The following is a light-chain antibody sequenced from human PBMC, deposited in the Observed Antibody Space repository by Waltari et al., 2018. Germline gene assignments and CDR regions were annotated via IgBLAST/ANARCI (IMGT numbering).Light chain of an antibody. Sequence: QSVLTQPRSVSGSPGQSVTISCTGTTRDVGGYYYFSWYQQHPGKAPKLMIYDVSKRPSGVPDRFSGSKSGNTASLTISGLQAEDEADYYCCSYAGSLWVFGGGTKLTVL. J-gene: IGLJ3*02. CDR3: CSYAGSLWV. CDR2: DVS. CDR1: TRDVGGYYY. V-gene: IGLV2-11*01.